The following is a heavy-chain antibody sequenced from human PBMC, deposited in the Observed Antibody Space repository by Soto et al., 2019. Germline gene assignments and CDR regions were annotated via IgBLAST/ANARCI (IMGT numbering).Heavy chain of an antibody. J-gene: IGHJ5*02. V-gene: IGHV4-4*02. Sequence: PSETLSLTCAVSGASIISGYWWTWVRQPPGKGMKWIAEINHNGDTVYRPTLRGRATISVDKSNNQISLRLRSVTAADTVVYFFVTLPPRIVVSLLPISTWGQGILVTVSS. CDR3: VTLPPRIVVSLLPIST. CDR2: INHNGDT. D-gene: IGHD2-21*01. CDR1: GASIISGYW.